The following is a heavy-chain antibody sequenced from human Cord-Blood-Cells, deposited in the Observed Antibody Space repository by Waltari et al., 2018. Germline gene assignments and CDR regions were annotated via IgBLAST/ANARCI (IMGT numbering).Heavy chain of an antibody. CDR3: ARGDYGDYFRYWYFDL. V-gene: IGHV3-7*01. Sequence: EVQLVESGGGLVQPGGSLRLSCAASGFTFSSYWMSWVGQAPGKGLEWVANIKQYGSEKYYVDSVKGRFTISRDNAKNSLYLQMNSLRAEDTAVYYCARGDYGDYFRYWYFDLWGRGTLVTVSS. J-gene: IGHJ2*01. D-gene: IGHD4-17*01. CDR2: IKQYGSEK. CDR1: GFTFSSYW.